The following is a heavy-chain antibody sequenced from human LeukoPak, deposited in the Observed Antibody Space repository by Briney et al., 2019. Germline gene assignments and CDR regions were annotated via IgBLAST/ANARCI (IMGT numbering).Heavy chain of an antibody. J-gene: IGHJ5*01. CDR1: GFTFSSYS. Sequence: NPGGSLRLSCAASGFTFSSYSMNWVRQAPGKGLEWVSSISSSSSYIYYADSLKGRLTISRDNAKKSVYLQMNSLRAEDTAVYYCARGALDAATPFDSWGQGTLVTVSS. CDR2: ISSSSSYI. D-gene: IGHD2-15*01. CDR3: ARGALDAATPFDS. V-gene: IGHV3-21*01.